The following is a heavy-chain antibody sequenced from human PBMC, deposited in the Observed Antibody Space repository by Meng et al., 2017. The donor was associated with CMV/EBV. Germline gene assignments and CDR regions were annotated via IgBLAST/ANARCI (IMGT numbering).Heavy chain of an antibody. D-gene: IGHD2-2*01. CDR1: GFTFSRYS. CDR2: ISSSSSYI. Sequence: GESLKIPRATSGFTFSRYSMNLVRQAPGKGLEWVSSISSSSSYIYYADSVKSLFTIARDNAKNSLYLQMNSLRAEDTAVYYCAIERIREMDQLLEYGMDVWGQGTTVTVSS. J-gene: IGHJ6*02. V-gene: IGHV3-21*01. CDR3: AIERIREMDQLLEYGMDV.